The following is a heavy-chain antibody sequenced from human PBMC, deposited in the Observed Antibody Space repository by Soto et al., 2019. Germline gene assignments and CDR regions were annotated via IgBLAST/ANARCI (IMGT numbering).Heavy chain of an antibody. J-gene: IGHJ4*02. D-gene: IGHD3-22*01. V-gene: IGHV4-34*01. CDR2: INHSGST. CDR3: ARGIIRYSSGYGAY. Sequence: QVQLQQWGAGLLKPSETLSLTCAVYGGSFSGYYWSWIRQPPGKGLEWIGEINHSGSTNYNPSLKSRVTISVDTSKNQFSLKLSYVTAADTAVYYCARGIIRYSSGYGAYWGQGTLVTVSS. CDR1: GGSFSGYY.